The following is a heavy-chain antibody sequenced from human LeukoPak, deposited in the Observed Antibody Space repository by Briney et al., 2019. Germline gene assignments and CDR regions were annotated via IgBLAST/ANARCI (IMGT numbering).Heavy chain of an antibody. CDR3: ARGTYYGAYTY. V-gene: IGHV4-34*01. J-gene: IGHJ4*02. CDR1: GGSFGTYS. CDR2: INRGGGT. D-gene: IGHD4-17*01. Sequence: SETLSLTCAIYGGSFGTYSWSWIRQSPGKGLEWIGEINRGGGTNYNPSLKSRVTISVDTSKNQFSLKLSSVTAADTAVYYCARGTYYGAYTYWGQGTLVTVSS.